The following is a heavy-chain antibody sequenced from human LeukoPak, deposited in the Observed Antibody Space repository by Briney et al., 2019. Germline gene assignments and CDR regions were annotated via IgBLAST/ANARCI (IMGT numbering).Heavy chain of an antibody. J-gene: IGHJ4*02. Sequence: SETLSLTCAVYGGSFSGYYWSWIRQPPGKGLEWIGEINHSGSTNYNPSLKSRGTISVDTSKNQFSLKLSSVTAADTAVYYCARALAAADSFDYWGQGTLVTVSS. D-gene: IGHD6-13*01. V-gene: IGHV4-34*01. CDR2: INHSGST. CDR3: ARALAAADSFDY. CDR1: GGSFSGYY.